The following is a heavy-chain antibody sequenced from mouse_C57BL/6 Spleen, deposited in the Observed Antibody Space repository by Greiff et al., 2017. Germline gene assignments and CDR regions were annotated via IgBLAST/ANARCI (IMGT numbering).Heavy chain of an antibody. Sequence: VKLVESGAELVKPGASVKMSCKASGYTFTTYPIEWMKQNHGKSLEWIGNFHPYNDDTKYNEKFKGKATLTVEKSSSTVYLELSRLTSDDSAVYYCARALYYYGSSYDWYFDVWGTGTTVTVSS. CDR1: GYTFTTYP. V-gene: IGHV1-47*01. CDR3: ARALYYYGSSYDWYFDV. D-gene: IGHD1-1*01. J-gene: IGHJ1*03. CDR2: FHPYNDDT.